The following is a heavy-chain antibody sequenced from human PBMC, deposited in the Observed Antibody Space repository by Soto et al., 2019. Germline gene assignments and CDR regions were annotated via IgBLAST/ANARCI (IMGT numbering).Heavy chain of an antibody. V-gene: IGHV4-59*08. D-gene: IGHD3-16*02. J-gene: IGHJ4*02. CDR1: GGSISSYY. CDR2: IYYSGST. CDR3: ARRLITFGGVIVNPFDY. Sequence: SETLSLTCPVSGGSISSYYWSWIRQPPGKGLEWIGYIYYSGSTNYNPSLKSRVTISVDTSKNQFSLKLSSVTAADTAVYYCARRLITFGGVIVNPFDYWGQGTLVTVSS.